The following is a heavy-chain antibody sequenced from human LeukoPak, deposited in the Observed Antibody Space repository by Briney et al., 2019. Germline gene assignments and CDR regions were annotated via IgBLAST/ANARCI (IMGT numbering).Heavy chain of an antibody. J-gene: IGHJ4*02. D-gene: IGHD7-27*01. CDR3: TTGNWGPH. CDR2: IKRKTDGGTT. V-gene: IGHV3-15*01. CDR1: GFTFSSYW. Sequence: PGGSLRLSCAASGFTFSSYWMSWVRQAPGKGLEWVGRIKRKTDGGTTDYAAPVKGRFTISRDDSKNTLYLQMNSLKTEDTAVYYCTTGNWGPHWGQGTLVTVSS.